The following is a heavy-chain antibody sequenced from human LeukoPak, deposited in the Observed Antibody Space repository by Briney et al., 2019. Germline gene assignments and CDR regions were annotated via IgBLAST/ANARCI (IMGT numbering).Heavy chain of an antibody. CDR3: ARSGGTSRYYYYMDV. Sequence: PSETLSLTCTVSGGSISSYYWSWIRQPPGKGLEWIGYIYYSGSTNYNPSLKSRVTISVDTSKNQFSLKLSSVTAADTAVYYCARSGGTSRYYYYMDVWGKGTTVTVSS. CDR1: GGSISSYY. V-gene: IGHV4-59*01. J-gene: IGHJ6*03. CDR2: IYYSGST. D-gene: IGHD2-15*01.